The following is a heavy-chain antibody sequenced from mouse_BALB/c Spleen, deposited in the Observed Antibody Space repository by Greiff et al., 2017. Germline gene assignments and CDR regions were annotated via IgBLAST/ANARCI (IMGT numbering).Heavy chain of an antibody. J-gene: IGHJ3*01. V-gene: IGHV3-8*02. CDR2: ISYSGST. Sequence: EVKLQESGPSLVKPSQTLSLTCSVTGDSITSGYWNWIRKFPGNKLEYMGYISYSGSTYYNPSLKSRISITRDTSKNQYYLQLNSVTTEDTATYYCARYKDYGNDLPAWFAYWGQGTLVTVSA. CDR3: ARYKDYGNDLPAWFAY. D-gene: IGHD2-2*01. CDR1: GDSITSGY.